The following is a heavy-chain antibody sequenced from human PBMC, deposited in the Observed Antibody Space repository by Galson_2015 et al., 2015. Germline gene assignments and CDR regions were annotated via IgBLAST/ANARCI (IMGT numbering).Heavy chain of an antibody. Sequence: SLRLSCAVSGFTFGNYAMSWVRQAPGKGLEWVSAISGSGDVTYYADSVKGRFTVSRDNSKNTLYLQMNSLRGDDTAVYYCAKKRGACGGSLADFWGQGTLVTVSS. CDR1: GFTFGNYA. CDR2: ISGSGDVT. J-gene: IGHJ4*02. CDR3: AKKRGACGGSLADF. D-gene: IGHD4-23*01. V-gene: IGHV3-23*01.